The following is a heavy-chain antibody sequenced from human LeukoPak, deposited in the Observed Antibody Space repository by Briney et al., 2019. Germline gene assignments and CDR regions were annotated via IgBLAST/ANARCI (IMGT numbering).Heavy chain of an antibody. J-gene: IGHJ4*02. Sequence: GGSLRLSCAASGFTFNKYWLTWVRQAPGKGLEWVANINQDDSQIYYLESVEGRFTITIDNAKNSLHLQMNSLRAEDTAIYYCARGYYYSRTYYLSFFDYWGQGTLVTVSS. CDR2: INQDDSQI. CDR1: GFTFNKYW. D-gene: IGHD3-10*01. CDR3: ARGYYYSRTYYLSFFDY. V-gene: IGHV3-7*01.